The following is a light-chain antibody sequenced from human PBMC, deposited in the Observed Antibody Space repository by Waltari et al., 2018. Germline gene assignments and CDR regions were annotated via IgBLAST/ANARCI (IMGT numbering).Light chain of an antibody. Sequence: EIVLTQSPGTLYLSPGERAILSCRASQSVGNLLAGYQPRPGQAPRLLVYDASNRASGIPARFSGSGSGTDFVLTISSLEPEDFAVYYCQQRFNWPTFGQGTKVQFK. J-gene: IGKJ1*01. CDR1: QSVGNL. CDR2: DAS. V-gene: IGKV3-11*01. CDR3: QQRFNWPT.